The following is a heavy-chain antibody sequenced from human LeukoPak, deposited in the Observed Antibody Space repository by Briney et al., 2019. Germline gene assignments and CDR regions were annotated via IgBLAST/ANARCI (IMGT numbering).Heavy chain of an antibody. J-gene: IGHJ5*02. CDR2: ISYSGSA. Sequence: SETLSLTCSVSGGSISSGGYYWTWIRQHPGKGLEWIGYISYSGSAYYNPSLQSRVTISVDTSKNQFSLKLSSVTAADTAVYYCASRRDEAWFDPWGQGTLVTVSS. D-gene: IGHD5-24*01. V-gene: IGHV4-31*03. CDR3: ASRRDEAWFDP. CDR1: GGSISSGGYY.